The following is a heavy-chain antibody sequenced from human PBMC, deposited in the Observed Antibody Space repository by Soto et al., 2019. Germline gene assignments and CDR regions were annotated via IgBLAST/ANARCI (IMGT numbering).Heavy chain of an antibody. V-gene: IGHV3-11*06. CDR3: ARWVRALIAYGMDV. CDR1: GFTFSDYY. Sequence: VGSLRLSCAASGFTFSDYYMSWIRQAPGKGLECISYISSTSVYTNNVDSVKGRFTISRDNAKNSLFLQMNSLRVEDTAVYYCARWVRALIAYGMDVWGQGTTVTVSS. CDR2: ISSTSVYT. D-gene: IGHD3-10*01. J-gene: IGHJ6*02.